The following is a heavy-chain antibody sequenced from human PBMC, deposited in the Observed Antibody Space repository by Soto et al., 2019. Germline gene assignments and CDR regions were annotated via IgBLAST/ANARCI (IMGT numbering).Heavy chain of an antibody. D-gene: IGHD5-12*01. CDR1: GRSIMVRFDY. Sequence: PPDPLSLTCPFSGRSIMVRFDYWSWLRPPPGKCLELVATIYYSGTTYYNPSLKSRLTISLDASRTQFSLDLTSVTAAETAVYYCASLAYSHYGTWGQG. J-gene: IGHJ4*02. CDR2: IYYSGTT. V-gene: IGHV4-39*01. CDR3: ASLAYSHYGT.